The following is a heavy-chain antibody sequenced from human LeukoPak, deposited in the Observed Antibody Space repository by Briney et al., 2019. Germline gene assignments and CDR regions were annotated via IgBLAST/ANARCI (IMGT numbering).Heavy chain of an antibody. D-gene: IGHD3-3*01. CDR1: GYSISSGYY. CDR2: IYHSGST. CDR3: ARASPPHYDFWSGYQPPYYYYYMDV. Sequence: SETLSLTCTVSGYSISSGYYWGWIRQPPGKGLEWIGSIYHSGSTYYNPSLKSRVTISVDTSKNQFSLKLSSVTAADTAVYYCARASPPHYDFWSGYQPPYYYYYMDVWGKGTTVTVSS. J-gene: IGHJ6*03. V-gene: IGHV4-38-2*02.